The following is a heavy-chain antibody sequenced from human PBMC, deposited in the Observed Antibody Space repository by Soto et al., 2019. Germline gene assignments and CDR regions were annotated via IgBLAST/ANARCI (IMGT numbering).Heavy chain of an antibody. CDR3: GRESYYGSGCWWFDH. CDR1: GGSISSYY. Sequence: KSSETLSLTCTVSGGSISSYYWSWIRRPAGKGLEWIGRINHSGSTNYNPSLKSRVTMSVDTSTNQFSLKLSSVTAADTAVYYCGRESYYGSGCWWFDHWGQGTLVTVSS. J-gene: IGHJ5*02. V-gene: IGHV4-4*07. CDR2: INHSGST. D-gene: IGHD3-10*01.